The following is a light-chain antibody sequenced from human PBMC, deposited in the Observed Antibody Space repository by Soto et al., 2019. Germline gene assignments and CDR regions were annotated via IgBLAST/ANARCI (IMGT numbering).Light chain of an antibody. V-gene: IGLV1-51*02. CDR2: ENN. CDR1: SSNIGNNY. CDR3: ATWDSSLSAGV. Sequence: QSVLTQPPSVSAAPGQKVTISCSGSSSNIGNNYVSWYQQLPGTAPRLLIYENNLRPSGIPDRFSGSKSGTSATLGITGLQTGDEADYYCATWDSSLSAGVFGGGTQLTVL. J-gene: IGLJ3*02.